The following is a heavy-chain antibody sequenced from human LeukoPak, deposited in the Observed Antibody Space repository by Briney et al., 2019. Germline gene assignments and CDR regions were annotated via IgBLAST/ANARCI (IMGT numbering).Heavy chain of an antibody. CDR1: GLTFISNS. CDR3: AKGGYYMDV. J-gene: IGHJ6*03. Sequence: GGSRRFSCEAPGLTFISNSLSGFPQPPGKGLEWVSSIISSSSYISYADSVKGRFTISRDSAKNSLYLQMNSLRDEDTAVYYCAKGGYYMDVWGKGTTVTVSS. CDR2: IISSSSYI. V-gene: IGHV3-21*04.